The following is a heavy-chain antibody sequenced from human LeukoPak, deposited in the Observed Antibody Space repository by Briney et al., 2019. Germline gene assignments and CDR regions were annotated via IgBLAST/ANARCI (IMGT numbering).Heavy chain of an antibody. CDR3: VRSRATSGGYYFAY. CDR2: ISFDGSKE. J-gene: IGHJ4*02. CDR1: GFTFSNYA. V-gene: IGHV3-30*04. D-gene: IGHD3-16*01. Sequence: GRSLRLSCAASGFTFSNYAMHWVRQAPGKGLEWVAVISFDGSKEYYADSVKGQFTISRDNSKSTLYLQMNSLRAEDTALYYCVRSRATSGGYYFAYWGQGALVTVSS.